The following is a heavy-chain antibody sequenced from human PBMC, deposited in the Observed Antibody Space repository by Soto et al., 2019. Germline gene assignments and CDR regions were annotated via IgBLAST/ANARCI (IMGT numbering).Heavy chain of an antibody. J-gene: IGHJ4*02. CDR3: ARDRVWDILTGYYTSYSVFDY. Sequence: PGGSLRLSCAASGFTFSSYWMSWVRQAPGKGLEWVANIKQGGSEKYYVDSVKGRFTISRDNAKNSLYLQMNSLRAEDTAVYYCARDRVWDILTGYYTSYSVFDYWGQGTLVTVSS. D-gene: IGHD3-9*01. CDR1: GFTFSSYW. V-gene: IGHV3-7*04. CDR2: IKQGGSEK.